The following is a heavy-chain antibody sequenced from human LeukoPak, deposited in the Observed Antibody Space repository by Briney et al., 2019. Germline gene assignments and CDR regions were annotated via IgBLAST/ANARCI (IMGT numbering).Heavy chain of an antibody. Sequence: GASVKVSCKASGYTFTSYDINWVRQATGQGLEWMGWMNPNSGNTGYAQKFQGRVTITADESTSTAYMEPSSLRSEDTAVYYCARFSLSSYHYYFDYWGQGTLVTVSS. CDR2: MNPNSGNT. J-gene: IGHJ4*02. CDR3: ARFSLSSYHYYFDY. D-gene: IGHD5-12*01. CDR1: GYTFTSYD. V-gene: IGHV1-8*01.